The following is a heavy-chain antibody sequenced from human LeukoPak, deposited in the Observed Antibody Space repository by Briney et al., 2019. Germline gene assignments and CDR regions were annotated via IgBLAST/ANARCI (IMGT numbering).Heavy chain of an antibody. D-gene: IGHD3-22*01. Sequence: GASVKVSCKASGYTFTSYTIHWVRQAPGQSLEWMGWISVGRGDSKCSQEFQGRVTLTRDTSATTAYLEVSSLRPEDMAVYYCARVVDYYDSSAYWAHDAFDIWGQGTLVTVSS. J-gene: IGHJ3*02. CDR2: ISVGRGDS. V-gene: IGHV1-3*03. CDR3: ARVVDYYDSSAYWAHDAFDI. CDR1: GYTFTSYT.